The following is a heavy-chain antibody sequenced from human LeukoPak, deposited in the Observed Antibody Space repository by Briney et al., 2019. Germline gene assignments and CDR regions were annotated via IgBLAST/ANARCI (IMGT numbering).Heavy chain of an antibody. CDR2: INPNSGAT. V-gene: IGHV1-2*02. CDR3: ARGPRGGLQWFDY. D-gene: IGHD5-24*01. Sequence: EASVKVSCKASGYTFTGYYMHWVRQAPGQGLEWMGWINPNSGATNYAQKFQGRVTMTRGTSISTAYMELSRLRSDDTAVYYCARGPRGGLQWFDYWGQGTLVTVSS. CDR1: GYTFTGYY. J-gene: IGHJ4*02.